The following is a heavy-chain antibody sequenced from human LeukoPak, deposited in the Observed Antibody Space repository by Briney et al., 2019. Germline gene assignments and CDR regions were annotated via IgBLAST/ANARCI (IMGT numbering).Heavy chain of an antibody. Sequence: PGGSLRLSCAASGFTFSSYSMNWVRQAPGKGLEWVSSISSSSSYIYYADSVKGRFTISRDNAKNSLYLQMNSLRAEDTAVYYCARDKGGSSSWENWFDPWGQGTLVTVSS. J-gene: IGHJ5*02. CDR2: ISSSSSYI. V-gene: IGHV3-21*01. CDR1: GFTFSSYS. D-gene: IGHD6-13*01. CDR3: ARDKGGSSSWENWFDP.